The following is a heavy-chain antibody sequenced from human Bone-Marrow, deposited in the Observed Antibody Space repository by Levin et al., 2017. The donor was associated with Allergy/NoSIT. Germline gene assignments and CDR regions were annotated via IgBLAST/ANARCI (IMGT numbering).Heavy chain of an antibody. D-gene: IGHD6-19*01. CDR2: INHSGST. CDR3: ARVPSTGYSSGWSNRNGWYFDL. V-gene: IGHV4-34*01. CDR1: GGSFSGYY. J-gene: IGHJ2*01. Sequence: SETLSLTCAVYGGSFSGYYWSWIRQPPGKGLEWIGEINHSGSTNYNPSLKSRVTISVDTSKNQFSLKLSSVTAADTAVYYCARVPSTGYSSGWSNRNGWYFDLWGRGTLVTVSS.